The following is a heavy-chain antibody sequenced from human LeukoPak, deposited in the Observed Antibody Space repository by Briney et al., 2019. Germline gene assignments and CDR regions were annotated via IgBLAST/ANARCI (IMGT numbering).Heavy chain of an antibody. V-gene: IGHV1-2*02. Sequence: ASVKVSCKASGYTFTGYYMHWVRQAPGQGLEWMGWINPNSGGTNYAQKFQGRVTMTRDTSISTAYMELSRLRSDDTAVYYCARGDILTGYYGAYYYYMDVWGKGTTVTISS. CDR2: INPNSGGT. J-gene: IGHJ6*03. D-gene: IGHD3-9*01. CDR1: GYTFTGYY. CDR3: ARGDILTGYYGAYYYYMDV.